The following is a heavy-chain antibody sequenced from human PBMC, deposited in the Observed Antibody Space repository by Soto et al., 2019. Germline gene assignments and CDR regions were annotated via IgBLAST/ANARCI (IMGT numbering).Heavy chain of an antibody. J-gene: IGHJ4*02. Sequence: PSETLSLTCTVSGVSIKTDDSQWSWIRQSPGKDLEWIGHIYHSGSTYYNPSLKSRLIVSVDTSKNQFSLKLGSVTAADTAVDYCTRARISMIAYYWGPGTLVTVSS. CDR1: GVSIKTDDSQ. CDR3: TRARISMIAYY. V-gene: IGHV4-30-4*08. D-gene: IGHD3-16*01. CDR2: IYHSGST.